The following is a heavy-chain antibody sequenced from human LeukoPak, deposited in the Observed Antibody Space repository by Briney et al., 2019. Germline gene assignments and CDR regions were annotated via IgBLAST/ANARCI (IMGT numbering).Heavy chain of an antibody. D-gene: IGHD5-24*01. CDR1: GFTIDEYA. CDR3: TRDRRDGHNDGYFDL. CDR2: IRSNSYGETT. Sequence: GGSLRLSCTASGFTIDEYAMTWVRQAPGRGLEWLGFIRSNSYGETTQYAASVKGRFTISRDDSNSVTYLQMNGLKTEDTAVYFCTRDRRDGHNDGYFDLWGRGTLVTVSS. V-gene: IGHV3-49*04. J-gene: IGHJ2*01.